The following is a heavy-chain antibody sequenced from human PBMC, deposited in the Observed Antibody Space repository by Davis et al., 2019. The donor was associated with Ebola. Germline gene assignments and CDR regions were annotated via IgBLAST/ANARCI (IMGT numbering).Heavy chain of an antibody. Sequence: SLKISCAASGFTFDDYAMHWVRQAPGKGLEWVSGISWNSGSIGYADSVKGRFTISRDNAKNSLYLQMNSLRAEDTALYYCAKEVTQYYDSSGYSLGLFDYWGQGTLVTVSS. CDR2: ISWNSGSI. CDR1: GFTFDDYA. CDR3: AKEVTQYYDSSGYSLGLFDY. J-gene: IGHJ4*02. D-gene: IGHD3-22*01. V-gene: IGHV3-9*01.